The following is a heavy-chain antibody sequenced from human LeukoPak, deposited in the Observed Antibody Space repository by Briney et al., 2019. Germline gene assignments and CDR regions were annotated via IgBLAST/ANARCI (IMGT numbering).Heavy chain of an antibody. D-gene: IGHD1-26*01. CDR1: GGTFSSYA. CDR3: ARDLGGVGATRFHFDY. CDR2: IIPIFGTA. J-gene: IGHJ4*02. V-gene: IGHV1-69*13. Sequence: GASVKVSCRASGGTFSSYAISWVRQAPGQGLEWMGGIIPIFGTANYAQKFQGRVTITADESTSTAYMELSSLRSDDTAVYYCARDLGGVGATRFHFDYWGQGTLVTVSS.